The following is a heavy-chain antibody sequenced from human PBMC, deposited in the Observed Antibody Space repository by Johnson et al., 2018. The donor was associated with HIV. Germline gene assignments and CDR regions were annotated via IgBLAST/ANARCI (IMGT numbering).Heavy chain of an antibody. CDR1: GFTFDDYA. J-gene: IGHJ3*02. V-gene: IGHV3-66*01. CDR3: ARDTPFDI. Sequence: VQLVESGGGVVQPGRSLRLTCAASGFTFDDYAMYWVRQAPGKGLEWVSVIYSGGSTYYADTVKGRFTISRDNSKNTLYLLMNSLRAEDTAVYYCARDTPFDIWGQGTMVTVSS. CDR2: IYSGGST.